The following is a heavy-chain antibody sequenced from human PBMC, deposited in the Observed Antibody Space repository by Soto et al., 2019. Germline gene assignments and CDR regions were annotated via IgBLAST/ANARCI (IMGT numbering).Heavy chain of an antibody. D-gene: IGHD3-10*01. CDR2: IYYSGTT. CDR3: ARLGYGSGIFFDY. CDR1: GGSIGSGGFY. J-gene: IGHJ4*02. Sequence: QESGPGLVKPSQTLSLTCTVSGGSIGSGGFYWSWIRQHPGKGLEFIGHIYYSGTTYLNPSLKSRINMSVALSKNQFSLNLSSVTAADTAIYYCARLGYGSGIFFDYWGQGTLVTVSS. V-gene: IGHV4-31*03.